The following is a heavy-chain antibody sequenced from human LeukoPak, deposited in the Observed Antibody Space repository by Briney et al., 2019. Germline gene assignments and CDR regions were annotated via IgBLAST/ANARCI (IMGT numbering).Heavy chain of an antibody. CDR2: MKEDGSVM. D-gene: IGHD3-10*01. V-gene: IGHV3-7*01. CDR3: ARDVWGSDY. J-gene: IGHJ4*02. Sequence: GGSLRLSCAASGFTFSSHAMSWVRQAPGKGLEWVANMKEDGSVMYYADSLRGRFTSSRDSAQNSVYLQMDNLSAEDTAVYFCARDVWGSDYWGQGALVTVSS. CDR1: GFTFSSHA.